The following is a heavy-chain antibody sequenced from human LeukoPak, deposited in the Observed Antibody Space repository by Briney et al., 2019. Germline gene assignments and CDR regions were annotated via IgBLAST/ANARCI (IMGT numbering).Heavy chain of an antibody. CDR1: GYSISSGYY. J-gene: IGHJ5*02. CDR3: AASVVVPAAMIRFDP. CDR2: IYHSGST. D-gene: IGHD2-2*01. V-gene: IGHV4-38-2*01. Sequence: SETLSLTCAVSGYSISSGYYWGWIRQPPGKGLEWIGSIYHSGSTYYNPSLKSRVTISVNTSKNQFSLKLSSVTAAATAVYYCAASVVVPAAMIRFDPWGQGTLVTASS.